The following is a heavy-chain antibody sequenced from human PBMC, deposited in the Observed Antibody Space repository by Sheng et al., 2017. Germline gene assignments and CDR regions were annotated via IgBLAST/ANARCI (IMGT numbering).Heavy chain of an antibody. CDR3: GRGLMVPAYDAFDL. V-gene: IGHV3-30*04. D-gene: IGHD2-8*01. J-gene: IGHJ3*01. Sequence: QVQLMESGGGVVQPGKSLRLSCAASGFTFSSYAMYWVRQAPGKGLEWVATISFDGNNIYYVDSVKGRFTISRDNSKNTLYLQMIGLRAEDTAVYYCGRGLMVPAYDAFDLWGQGTMVTVSS. CDR1: GFTFSSYA. CDR2: ISFDGNNI.